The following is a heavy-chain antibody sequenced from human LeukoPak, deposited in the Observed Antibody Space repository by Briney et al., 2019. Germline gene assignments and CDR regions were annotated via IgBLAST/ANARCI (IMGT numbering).Heavy chain of an antibody. Sequence: ASVKVSCKASGYTFTSYGISWVRQAPGQGLEWMGWISAYNGNTNYAQKLQGRVTMTTDTSTSTACMELRSLRSDDTAVYYCARTGSGWYYFDYWGQGTLVTVSS. J-gene: IGHJ4*02. CDR2: ISAYNGNT. D-gene: IGHD6-19*01. CDR1: GYTFTSYG. V-gene: IGHV1-18*01. CDR3: ARTGSGWYYFDY.